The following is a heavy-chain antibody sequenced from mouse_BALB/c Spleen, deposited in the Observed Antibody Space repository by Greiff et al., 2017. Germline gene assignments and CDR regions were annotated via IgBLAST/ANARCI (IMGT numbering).Heavy chain of an antibody. CDR3: ARDTTADY. V-gene: IGHV1-12*01. D-gene: IGHD1-2*01. CDR2: IYPGNGDT. Sequence: QVQLQQPGAELVKPGASVKMSCKASGYTFTSYNMHWVKQTPGQGLEWIGAIYPGNGDTSYNQKFKGKATLTADKSSSTAYMQLSSLTSEDSAVYYCARDTTADYWGQGTTLTVSS. J-gene: IGHJ2*01. CDR1: GYTFTSYN.